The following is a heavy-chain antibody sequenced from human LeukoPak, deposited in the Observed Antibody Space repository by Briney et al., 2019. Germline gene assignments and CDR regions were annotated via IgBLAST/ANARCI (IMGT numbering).Heavy chain of an antibody. Sequence: GGSLRLSCAASGFTFSSYSMNWVRQAPGKGLEWVSYISSSSSTIYYADSVKGRFTISRDNSKNTLYLQMNSLRAEDTAVYYCAKDEGQEITYYDFWSAHWGQGTLVTVSS. CDR1: GFTFSSYS. V-gene: IGHV3-48*01. J-gene: IGHJ4*02. D-gene: IGHD3-3*01. CDR3: AKDEGQEITYYDFWSAH. CDR2: ISSSSSTI.